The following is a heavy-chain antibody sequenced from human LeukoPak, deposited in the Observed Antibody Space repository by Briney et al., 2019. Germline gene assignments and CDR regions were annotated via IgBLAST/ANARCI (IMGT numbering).Heavy chain of an antibody. J-gene: IGHJ6*02. Sequence: GGSLRLSCTASGFTFGDHAMSWFRQAPGKGLEWVGFIRSKAYGGTTEYAASVRGRFTISRDDSKSIAYLQMNSLKTEDTAVYYCTREEGCSGGSCYSNYYYGMDVWGQGTTVTVSS. V-gene: IGHV3-49*03. CDR3: TREEGCSGGSCYSNYYYGMDV. CDR2: IRSKAYGGTT. CDR1: GFTFGDHA. D-gene: IGHD2-15*01.